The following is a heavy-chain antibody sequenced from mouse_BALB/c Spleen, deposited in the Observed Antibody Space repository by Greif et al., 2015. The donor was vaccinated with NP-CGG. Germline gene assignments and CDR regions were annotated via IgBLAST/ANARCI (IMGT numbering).Heavy chain of an antibody. CDR2: INPTNGDT. D-gene: IGHD2-10*02. CDR3: ARSGYGNYFDY. CDR1: GYTFTSYY. V-gene: IGHV1S81*02. J-gene: IGHJ2*01. Sequence: QVHVKQSGAELVKPGASVKLSCKASGYTFTSYYVYWVKQRPGQGLEWIGEINPTNGDTKFNGKFESKAKLTVDKSSSTAYMQLSSLTSEDSAVYYCARSGYGNYFDYWGQGTTLTVSS.